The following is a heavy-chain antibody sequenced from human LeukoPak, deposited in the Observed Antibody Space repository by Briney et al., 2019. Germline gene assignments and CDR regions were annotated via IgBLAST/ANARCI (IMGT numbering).Heavy chain of an antibody. V-gene: IGHV3-33*06. CDR3: AKGAPDYAGSYFDY. CDR2: IWYDGSNK. CDR1: GFTFSSYG. Sequence: PGGSPRLSCAASGFTFSSYGMHWVRQAPGKGLEWVAVIWYDGSNKYYADSVKGRFTISRDNSKNTLYLQMNSLRAEDTAVYYCAKGAPDYAGSYFDYWGQGTLVTVSS. J-gene: IGHJ4*02. D-gene: IGHD4-17*01.